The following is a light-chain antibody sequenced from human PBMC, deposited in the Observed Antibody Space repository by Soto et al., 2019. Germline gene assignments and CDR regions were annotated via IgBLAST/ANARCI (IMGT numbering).Light chain of an antibody. Sequence: QSVLTQPPSISGAPGQRVTITCTGSDSNIGASYDVNWYQHLPGAAHNLLIYETDNRPSGVPDRFSASRSGASASLAIDKLQTGDEGDYYCQAYGSGLSVVFGGGTKVTVL. CDR3: QAYGSGLSVV. J-gene: IGLJ2*01. CDR2: ETD. CDR1: DSNIGASYD. V-gene: IGLV1-40*01.